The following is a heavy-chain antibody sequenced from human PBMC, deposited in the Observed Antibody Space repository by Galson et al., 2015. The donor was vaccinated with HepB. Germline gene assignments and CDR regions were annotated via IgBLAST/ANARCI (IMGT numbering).Heavy chain of an antibody. J-gene: IGHJ4*02. CDR3: ATPRAGSGWPAFDH. V-gene: IGHV3-30*04. Sequence: SLRLSCAASGFAFNNYAMHWVRQAPGKGLEWVAFISYDGSGKHYADSVKGRFTISRDNPKKTLFLQLTSLRPEDTAVYYCATPRAGSGWPAFDHWGQGALVTVSS. CDR2: ISYDGSGK. D-gene: IGHD6-19*01. CDR1: GFAFNNYA.